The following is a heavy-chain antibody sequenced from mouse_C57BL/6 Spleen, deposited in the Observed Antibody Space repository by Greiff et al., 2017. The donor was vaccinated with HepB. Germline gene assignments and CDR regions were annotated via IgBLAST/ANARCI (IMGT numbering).Heavy chain of an antibody. V-gene: IGHV1-42*01. CDR1: GYSFTGYY. D-gene: IGHD1-1*01. CDR3: ARENYYGSSYEAMDY. Sequence: VQLQQSGPELVKPGASVKISCKASGYSFTGYYMNWVKQSPEKSLEWIGEINPSTGGTTYNQKFKAKATLTVDKSSSTAYMQLKSLTSEDSAVYYCARENYYGSSYEAMDYWGQGTSVTVSS. J-gene: IGHJ4*01. CDR2: INPSTGGT.